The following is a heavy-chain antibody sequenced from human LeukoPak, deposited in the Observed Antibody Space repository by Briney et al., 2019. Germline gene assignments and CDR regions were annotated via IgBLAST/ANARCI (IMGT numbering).Heavy chain of an antibody. CDR3: ARDKSGNSGWYSYFDY. J-gene: IGHJ4*02. V-gene: IGHV1-8*02. D-gene: IGHD6-19*01. CDR2: MNPNSGNT. Sequence: ASVKVSCKASGGTFSSYVINWVRQATGQGLEWMGWMNPNSGNTGYAQKFQGRVTMTRDTSISTAYMELSRLRSDDTAVYYCARDKSGNSGWYSYFDYWGQGTLVTVSS. CDR1: GGTFSSYV.